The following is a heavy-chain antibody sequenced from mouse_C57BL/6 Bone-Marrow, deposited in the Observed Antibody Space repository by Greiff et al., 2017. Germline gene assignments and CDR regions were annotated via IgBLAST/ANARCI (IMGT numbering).Heavy chain of an antibody. J-gene: IGHJ4*01. V-gene: IGHV1-54*01. CDR3: ARGYAMDY. CDR1: GYAFTNYL. CDR2: INPGSGGT. Sequence: QVQLQQSGAELVRPGTSVKVSCKASGYAFTNYLIEWVKQRPGQGLEWIGVINPGSGGTNYNEKFKGKATLTADKSSSTAYMQLSSLTSEDSAVXFCARGYAMDYWGQGTSVTVSS.